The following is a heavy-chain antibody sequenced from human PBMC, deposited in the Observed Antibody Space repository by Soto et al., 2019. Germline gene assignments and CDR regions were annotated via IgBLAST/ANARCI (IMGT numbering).Heavy chain of an antibody. V-gene: IGHV1-69*01. CDR1: GGTFSSYA. D-gene: IGHD3-9*01. CDR2: IIPIFGTA. Sequence: QVPLVQSGAEVKKPGSSVKVSCKASGGTFSSYAISWVRQAPGQGLEWMGGIIPIFGTANYAQKFQGRVTITADESTSTADMELSSLRSEDTAVYYCARTDYDILTGYYGTQYYFDYWGQGTLVTVSS. CDR3: ARTDYDILTGYYGTQYYFDY. J-gene: IGHJ4*02.